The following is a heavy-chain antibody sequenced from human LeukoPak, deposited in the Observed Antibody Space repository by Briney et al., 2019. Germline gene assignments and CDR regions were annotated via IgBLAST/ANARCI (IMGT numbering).Heavy chain of an antibody. CDR2: IYYSGST. Sequence: SEILSLTCTVSGGSISSGGYYWSWIRQHPGKGLEWIGYIYYSGSTYYNPSLKSRVTISVDTSKNQFSLKLSSVTAADTAVYYCAREGNYCSGGSHYPGWFDPWGQGTLVTVSS. CDR3: AREGNYCSGGSHYPGWFDP. D-gene: IGHD2-15*01. CDR1: GGSISSGGYY. V-gene: IGHV4-31*03. J-gene: IGHJ5*02.